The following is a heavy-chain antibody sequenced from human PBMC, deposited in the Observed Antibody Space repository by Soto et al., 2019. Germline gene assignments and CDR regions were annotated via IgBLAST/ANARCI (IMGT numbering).Heavy chain of an antibody. D-gene: IGHD6-19*01. CDR1: GFTFTNSA. CDR2: IVVGSGNT. CDR3: ATLLTSGWYPNWFDP. V-gene: IGHV1-58*01. J-gene: IGHJ5*02. Sequence: QMQLVQSGPEVKKPGTSVKVSCKASGFTFTNSAVQWVRQARGQRLEWIGWIVVGSGNTNYAQKFQERVTITRDMSTNTAHMELDSLRSEDTAVYYCATLLTSGWYPNWFDPWGRGTLITVSS.